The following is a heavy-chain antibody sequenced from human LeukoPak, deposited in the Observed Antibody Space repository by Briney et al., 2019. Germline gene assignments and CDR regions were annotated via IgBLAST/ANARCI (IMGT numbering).Heavy chain of an antibody. CDR1: GGSISSSSYY. V-gene: IGHV4-39*07. CDR2: IYYSGST. CDR3: ARSRGWLRDWFDP. D-gene: IGHD5-12*01. J-gene: IGHJ5*02. Sequence: SETLSLTCTVSGGSISSSSYYWGWIRQPPGKGLEWIGSIYYSGSTYYNPSLKSRVTISVDTSKNQFSLKLSSVTAADTAVYYCARSRGWLRDWFDPWGQGTLVTVSS.